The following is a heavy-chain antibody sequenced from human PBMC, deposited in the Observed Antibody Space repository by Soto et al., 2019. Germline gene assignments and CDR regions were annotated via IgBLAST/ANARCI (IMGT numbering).Heavy chain of an antibody. V-gene: IGHV4-39*01. Sequence: QLQLQESGPGLVKPSETLSLTCSVSGGSISSSNYNWGWFRHPPRKGLEWIGTTNYGGSTYYNPSLKRRVTISVDTSKSQFSLKLTSLTAADTAVFSCAAITHTTRVFGVVRTQPFDCWGQGTLVTVSS. CDR1: GGSISSSNYN. D-gene: IGHD3-3*01. CDR2: TNYGGST. J-gene: IGHJ4*02. CDR3: AAITHTTRVFGVVRTQPFDC.